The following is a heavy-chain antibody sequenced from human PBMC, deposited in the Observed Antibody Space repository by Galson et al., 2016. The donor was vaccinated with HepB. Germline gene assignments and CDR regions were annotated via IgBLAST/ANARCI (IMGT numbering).Heavy chain of an antibody. Sequence: FSDHYMDWVRQAPGKGLEWIGRSRNKANSYSTEYAASVKGRFTISRDDSKNSLYLQMNSLKIDDAAVYYCTRWGASSKYAMDVWGQGTTVTVSS. CDR2: SRNKANSYST. CDR3: TRWGASSKYAMDV. J-gene: IGHJ6*02. CDR1: FSDHY. D-gene: IGHD2-2*01. V-gene: IGHV3-72*01.